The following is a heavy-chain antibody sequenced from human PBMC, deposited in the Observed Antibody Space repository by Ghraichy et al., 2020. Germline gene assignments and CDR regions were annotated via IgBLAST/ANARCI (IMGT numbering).Heavy chain of an antibody. V-gene: IGHV4-39*01. CDR3: ARGTTAITADGFDI. D-gene: IGHD4-17*01. CDR1: GGSISSRSFY. Sequence: GSLRLSCTVSGGSISSRSFYWGWIRQPPGKGLEWIGKIYYSGTTYYNPSLKSRVTISEDTSKNQVSLKLSSVTAADTAVYFCARGTTAITADGFDIWGQGTVVTVSS. J-gene: IGHJ3*02. CDR2: IYYSGTT.